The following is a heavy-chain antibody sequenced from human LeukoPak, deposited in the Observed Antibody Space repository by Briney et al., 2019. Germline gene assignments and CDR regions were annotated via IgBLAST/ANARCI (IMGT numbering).Heavy chain of an antibody. CDR3: ARVGYSGWNLEY. J-gene: IGHJ4*02. CDR2: IWYDGSNK. Sequence: GGSLRLSCAASGFTFSTYDMHWVRQAPGKGLEWVTVIWYDGSNKYYADSVKGRFTISRDDAKNSLYVQMNSLRDEDTAVYYCARVGYSGWNLEYWGQGTLVTVSS. V-gene: IGHV3-33*01. CDR1: GFTFSTYD. D-gene: IGHD5-12*01.